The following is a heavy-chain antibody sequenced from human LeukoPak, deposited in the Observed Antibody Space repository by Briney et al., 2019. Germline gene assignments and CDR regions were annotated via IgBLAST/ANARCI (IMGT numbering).Heavy chain of an antibody. Sequence: GGSLRLSCAASGFTFDDYAMHWVRQAPGKGLEWVSLISWDGGSTYYADSVKGRFTISRDNSKNSLYLQMNSLRAEDTALYYCAKNPIHGPSTAYYYYMDVWGKGTTVTVSS. J-gene: IGHJ6*03. V-gene: IGHV3-43D*03. D-gene: IGHD4-17*01. CDR3: AKNPIHGPSTAYYYYMDV. CDR2: ISWDGGST. CDR1: GFTFDDYA.